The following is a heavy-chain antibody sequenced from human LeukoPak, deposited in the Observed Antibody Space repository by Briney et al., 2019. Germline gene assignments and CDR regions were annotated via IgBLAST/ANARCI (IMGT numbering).Heavy chain of an antibody. Sequence: ASVKVSCKASGYTFTSYYMHWVRQAPGQGLEWMGIINPSGGSTSYAQKFQGRVTMTRDTSTSTVYMELSSLRSEDTAVYYCARDLQTPGQARACGYWGQGTLVTVSS. D-gene: IGHD2-21*01. CDR3: ARDLQTPGQARACGY. V-gene: IGHV1-46*01. CDR2: INPSGGST. CDR1: GYTFTSYY. J-gene: IGHJ4*02.